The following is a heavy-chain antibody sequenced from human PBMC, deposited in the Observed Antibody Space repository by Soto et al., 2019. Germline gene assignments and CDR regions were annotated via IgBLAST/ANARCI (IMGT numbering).Heavy chain of an antibody. CDR1: GGTFSSYA. Sequence: GASVKVSCKASGGTFSSYAMSWVRQAPGKGLEWVSAISGSGGSTYYADSVKGRFTISRDNSKNTLYLQMNSLRAEDTAVYYCAKGYYDSSGYYWVRAFDIWGQGTMVTVSS. CDR2: ISGSGGST. D-gene: IGHD3-22*01. V-gene: IGHV3-23*01. CDR3: AKGYYDSSGYYWVRAFDI. J-gene: IGHJ3*02.